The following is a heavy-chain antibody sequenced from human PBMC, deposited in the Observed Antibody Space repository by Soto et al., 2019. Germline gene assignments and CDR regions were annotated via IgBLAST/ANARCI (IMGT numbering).Heavy chain of an antibody. V-gene: IGHV4-34*01. CDR1: GGSFSAYY. J-gene: IGHJ4*02. CDR3: ARVGSGFDY. D-gene: IGHD6-25*01. CDR2: INHGGST. Sequence: PSETLSLTCAVYGGSFSAYYWSWIRQPPGKGREWIGEINHGGSTNYSPALKSRVTMSLDTSQNQFSLRLTSVTAADTAVYYCARVGSGFDYWGQGTLVTVSS.